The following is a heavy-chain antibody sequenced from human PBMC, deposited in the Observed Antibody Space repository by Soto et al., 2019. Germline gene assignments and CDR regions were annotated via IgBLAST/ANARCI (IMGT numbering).Heavy chain of an antibody. V-gene: IGHV1-2*04. J-gene: IGHJ6*02. CDR3: AREGSAIYYYYGMDV. D-gene: IGHD3-10*01. CDR2: INPNSGGT. CDR1: GYTFNRYF. Sequence: GGSLKVSFQAFGYTFNRYFFPWGGQAPRQGLEWMGWINPNSGGTNYAQKFQGWVTMTRDTSISTAYMELSRLRSDDTAVYYCAREGSAIYYYYGMDVWGQGTTVTVSS.